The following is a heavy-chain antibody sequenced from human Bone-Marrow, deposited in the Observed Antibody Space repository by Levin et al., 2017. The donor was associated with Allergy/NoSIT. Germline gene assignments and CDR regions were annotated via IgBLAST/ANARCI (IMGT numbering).Heavy chain of an antibody. D-gene: IGHD3-16*01. CDR3: ARERMIRSADGGNWFDP. CDR2: ISGAGGST. V-gene: IGHV3-23*01. Sequence: KGLEWVASISGAGGSTNYADSLQGRFTISRDKFNNMVYLQMSGLKVEDTAVYYCARERMIRSADGGNWFDPWGQGTLVTVSS. J-gene: IGHJ5*02.